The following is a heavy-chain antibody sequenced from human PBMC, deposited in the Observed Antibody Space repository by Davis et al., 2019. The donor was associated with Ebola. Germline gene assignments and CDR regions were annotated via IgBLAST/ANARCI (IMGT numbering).Heavy chain of an antibody. CDR3: AREMGDDFWSGYYDY. J-gene: IGHJ4*02. CDR2: IKQDGREK. D-gene: IGHD3-3*01. V-gene: IGHV3-7*03. CDR1: GFTFSSYW. Sequence: GESLKIPCAASGFTFSSYWMSWVRQAPGKGLEWVANIKQDGREKYYVDSVKGRFTISRDNAKNSLYLQMNSLRAEDTAVYYCAREMGDDFWSGYYDYWGQGTLVTVSS.